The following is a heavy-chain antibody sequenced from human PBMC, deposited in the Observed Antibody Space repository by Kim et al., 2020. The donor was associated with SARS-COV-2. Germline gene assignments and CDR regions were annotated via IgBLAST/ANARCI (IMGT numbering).Heavy chain of an antibody. Sequence: VKGRFTSSRDNSKNTLYLQMNSLRAEDTAVYYCAKDITYYYDSSGYYFDYWGQGTLVTVSS. CDR3: AKDITYYYDSSGYYFDY. V-gene: IGHV3-23*01. J-gene: IGHJ4*02. D-gene: IGHD3-22*01.